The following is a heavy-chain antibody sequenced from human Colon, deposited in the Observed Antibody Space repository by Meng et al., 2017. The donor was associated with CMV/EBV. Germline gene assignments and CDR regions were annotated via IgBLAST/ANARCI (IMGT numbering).Heavy chain of an antibody. CDR3: AREGTYSSSSGLGL. CDR1: GYTANGYH. CDR2: INPNSGDT. V-gene: IGHV1-2*02. D-gene: IGHD6-6*01. Sequence: ASVKVTCKAFGYTANGYHIHWVRQAPGQGLEWMGWINPNSGDTNYAQNFQGRVTMTGDTSSGTVYMELKGLRSGDTAVYYCAREGTYSSSSGLGLWGPGALVTVSS. J-gene: IGHJ4*02.